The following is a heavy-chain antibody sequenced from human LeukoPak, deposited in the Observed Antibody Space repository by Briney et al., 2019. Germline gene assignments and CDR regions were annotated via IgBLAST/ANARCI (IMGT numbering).Heavy chain of an antibody. J-gene: IGHJ6*02. CDR1: GFTFSSYA. V-gene: IGHV3-23*01. CDR3: ASGDDYYGSGSYSDYYYYGMDV. CDR2: ISGSGGST. Sequence: GGSLRLSCAASGFTFSSYAMSWVRQAPGKGLEWVSAISGSGGSTYYADSVKGRFTISRDNSKNTLYLQMNSLRAEDTAVYYCASGDDYYGSGSYSDYYYYGMDVWGQGTTVTVSS. D-gene: IGHD3-10*01.